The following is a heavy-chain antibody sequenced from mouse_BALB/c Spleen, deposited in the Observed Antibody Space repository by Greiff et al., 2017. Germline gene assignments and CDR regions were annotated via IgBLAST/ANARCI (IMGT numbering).Heavy chain of an antibody. CDR1: GFTFSSYT. J-gene: IGHJ1*01. CDR2: ISNGGGST. CDR3: ARHDYGSSYWYFDV. Sequence: EVNLVESGGGLVQPGGSLKLSCAASGFTFSSYTMSWVRQTPEKRLEWVAYISNGGGSTYYPDTVKGRFTISRDNAKNTLYLQMSSLKSEDTAMYYCARHDYGSSYWYFDVWGAGTTVTVSS. D-gene: IGHD1-1*01. V-gene: IGHV5-12-2*01.